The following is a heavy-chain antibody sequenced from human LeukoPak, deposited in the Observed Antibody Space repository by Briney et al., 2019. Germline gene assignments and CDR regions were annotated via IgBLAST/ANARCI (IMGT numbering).Heavy chain of an antibody. V-gene: IGHV1-46*01. Sequence: ASVKVSCKASGYTFISYHIHWARQAPGQGLEWMGIINPSGGSTSYAQKFQGRVTMTRDTSTSTVYMELSSLRSEDTAVYYCARDRYCSSTTCYARFDYWGQGTLVTVSS. J-gene: IGHJ4*02. CDR3: ARDRYCSSTTCYARFDY. D-gene: IGHD2-2*01. CDR1: GYTFISYH. CDR2: INPSGGST.